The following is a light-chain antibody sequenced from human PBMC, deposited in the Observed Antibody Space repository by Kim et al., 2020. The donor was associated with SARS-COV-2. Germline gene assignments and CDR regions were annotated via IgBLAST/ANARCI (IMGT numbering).Light chain of an antibody. CDR1: SIRSYY. V-gene: IGLV3-19*02. CDR3: NSWDSSGNHYV. Sequence: SSELTQDPAVSVALGQTVRITCQGDSIRSYYTNWYQQKPGQAPVRVIYGTTNRPSGIPDRFSGSSSGSTASLTITGAQAEDEADYYCNSWDSSGNHYVFGTGTKVTVL. J-gene: IGLJ1*01. CDR2: GTT.